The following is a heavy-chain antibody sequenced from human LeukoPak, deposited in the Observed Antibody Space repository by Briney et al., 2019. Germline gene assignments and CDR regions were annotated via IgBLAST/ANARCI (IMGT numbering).Heavy chain of an antibody. CDR1: GFTFSDYN. Sequence: PGGSLRLSCAASGFTFSDYNMNWVRQAPGKGLEWVSSISSSSSYIYYADSVKGRFTISRDNAKNSLYLQMNSLRAEDTAVYYCARDSVMHYYDSSGYYPDAFDIWGQGTMVTVSS. J-gene: IGHJ3*02. CDR3: ARDSVMHYYDSSGYYPDAFDI. D-gene: IGHD3-22*01. V-gene: IGHV3-21*01. CDR2: ISSSSSYI.